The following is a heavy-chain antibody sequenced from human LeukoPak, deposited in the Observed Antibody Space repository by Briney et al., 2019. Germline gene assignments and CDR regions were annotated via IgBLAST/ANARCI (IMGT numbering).Heavy chain of an antibody. V-gene: IGHV4-30-2*01. CDR3: ARARCSTSCYLGY. CDR2: IYHSGST. J-gene: IGHJ4*02. Sequence: SETLSLTCTVSGGSISSGGYYWSWIRQPPGKGLEWIGCIYHSGSTYYNPSLKSRVTISVVRSKNQFSLKLSSVTAADTAVYYCARARCSTSCYLGYWGQGTLVTVSS. CDR1: GGSISSGGYY. D-gene: IGHD2-2*01.